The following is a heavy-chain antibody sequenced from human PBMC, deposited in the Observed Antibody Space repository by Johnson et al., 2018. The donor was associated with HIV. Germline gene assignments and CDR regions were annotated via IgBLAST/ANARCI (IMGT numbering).Heavy chain of an antibody. V-gene: IGHV3-23*04. CDR3: AKDHRDGRGDAFDI. CDR2: ISISGSTI. CDR1: GFAFSRFA. J-gene: IGHJ3*02. D-gene: IGHD2-15*01. Sequence: MQLVESGGGLVKPGGSLRLSCAASGFAFSRFAMHWVRQVPDKGLEWVSYISISGSTIYYADSVKGRFTISRDNSKNTLYLQMNSLRAEDTAVYYGAKDHRDGRGDAFDIWGQGTMVTVSS.